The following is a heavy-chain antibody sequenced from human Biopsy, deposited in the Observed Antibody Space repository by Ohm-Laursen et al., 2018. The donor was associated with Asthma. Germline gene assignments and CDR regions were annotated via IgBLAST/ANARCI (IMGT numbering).Heavy chain of an antibody. J-gene: IGHJ6*02. CDR1: GYIFTSHA. CDR2: INTNTGNP. Sequence: ASVKVSCKASGYIFTSHAVNWVRQAPGQGLEWMGRINTNTGNPTYAQGFTGRFVFSLDTSVSTAYLQISSLKADDTAVYYCARGLLGMDVWGQGTTVTVSS. D-gene: IGHD2-15*01. CDR3: ARGLLGMDV. V-gene: IGHV7-4-1*02.